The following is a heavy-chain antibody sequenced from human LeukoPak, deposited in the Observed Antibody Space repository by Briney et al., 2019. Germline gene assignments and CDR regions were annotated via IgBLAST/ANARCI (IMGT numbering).Heavy chain of an antibody. V-gene: IGHV3-23*01. D-gene: IGHD3-16*02. CDR3: AKDRRTFGGVIVREYYLDY. J-gene: IGHJ4*02. CDR1: EFTFSSYA. Sequence: GGSLRLSCAASEFTFSSYAMTWIRQAPGKGLEWVSTISGSGGSTYYADSVKGRFTIPRDNFKNTLYLQMNSLRAEDTAVYYCAKDRRTFGGVIVREYYLDYWGQGTLVTVSS. CDR2: ISGSGGST.